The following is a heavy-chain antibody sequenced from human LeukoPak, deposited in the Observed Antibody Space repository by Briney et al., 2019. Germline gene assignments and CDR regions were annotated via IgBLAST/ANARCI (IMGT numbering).Heavy chain of an antibody. D-gene: IGHD6-13*01. CDR2: ISGSGGST. J-gene: IGHJ4*02. CDR3: AKTRPLDSSSWSHGDY. CDR1: GFTFSTYA. Sequence: GGSLRLSCAASGFTFSTYAMSWVRQAPGKGLEWVSVISGSGGSTYYADSVKGRFIISRDNSKNTLYLQMNSLRAEDTAVYYCAKTRPLDSSSWSHGDYWGQGTLVTVSS. V-gene: IGHV3-23*01.